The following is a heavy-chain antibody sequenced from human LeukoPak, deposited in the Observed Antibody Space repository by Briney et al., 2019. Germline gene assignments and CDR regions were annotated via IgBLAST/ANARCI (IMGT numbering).Heavy chain of an antibody. CDR1: GGSISSSSYY. J-gene: IGHJ4*02. V-gene: IGHV4-39*07. D-gene: IGHD2-15*01. Sequence: PSETLSLTCTVSGGSISSSSYYWGWIRQPPGKGLEWIGEIYHSGSTNYNPSLKSRVTISLDKSKNQFSLKLSSVTAADTAVYYCARGTIVAWQLPPQYYFNYWGQGTLVTVSS. CDR3: ARGTIVAWQLPPQYYFNY. CDR2: IYHSGST.